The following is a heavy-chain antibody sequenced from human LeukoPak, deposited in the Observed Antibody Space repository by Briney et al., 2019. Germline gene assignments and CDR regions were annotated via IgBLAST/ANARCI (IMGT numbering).Heavy chain of an antibody. D-gene: IGHD6-13*01. J-gene: IGHJ4*02. V-gene: IGHV4-34*01. Sequence: PSETLSLTCAVYGGSFSGYYWSWIRQPPGKGLEWIGEINHSGSTNYNLSLKSRVTISVDTSKNQFSLKLSSVTAADTAVYYCARGGWQQLVEYWGQGTLVTVSS. CDR1: GGSFSGYY. CDR3: ARGGWQQLVEY. CDR2: INHSGST.